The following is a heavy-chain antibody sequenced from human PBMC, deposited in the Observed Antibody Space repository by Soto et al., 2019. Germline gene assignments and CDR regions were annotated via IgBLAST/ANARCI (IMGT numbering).Heavy chain of an antibody. D-gene: IGHD5-12*01. CDR2: IDYSGST. J-gene: IGHJ5*02. V-gene: IGHV4-59*01. CDR1: GGSISGYY. CDR3: VRARRLENWLDP. Sequence: SETLSLTCTVSGGSISGYYWSWIRQPPGKGLEWIAYIDYSGSTQHNPSLQSRVTMSIDTSRNQISLKLSSVTAAGTAVYYCVRARRLENWLDPWGQGIQVTVYS.